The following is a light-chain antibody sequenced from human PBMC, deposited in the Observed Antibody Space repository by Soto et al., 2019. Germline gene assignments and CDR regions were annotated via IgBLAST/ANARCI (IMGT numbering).Light chain of an antibody. J-gene: IGKJ2*01. V-gene: IGKV1-33*01. CDR2: DAS. Sequence: DIQMTQSPSSLSASVGDRVTITCQASQDISNYLNWYQQKPGKAPKLLIYDASNLETGVPSRFSGSGSETDFTFTISSLQPEDIAAYYCQQYDNHPTFGQGTKLEIK. CDR1: QDISNY. CDR3: QQYDNHPT.